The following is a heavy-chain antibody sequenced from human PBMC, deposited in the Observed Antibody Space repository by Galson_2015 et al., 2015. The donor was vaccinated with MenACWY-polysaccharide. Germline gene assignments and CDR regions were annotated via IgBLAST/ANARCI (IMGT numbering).Heavy chain of an antibody. V-gene: IGHV3-23*01. CDR1: GFTFSSYA. J-gene: IGHJ4*02. CDR3: AKDRDYDFWSGSYEDY. Sequence: SLRLSCAASGFTFSSYAMSWVRQAPGKGLEWVSAISGSGGRTYYADSVKGRFTISRDNSKNTLYLQMNSLRAEDTAVYYCAKDRDYDFWSGSYEDYWGQGTLVTVSS. CDR2: ISGSGGRT. D-gene: IGHD3-3*01.